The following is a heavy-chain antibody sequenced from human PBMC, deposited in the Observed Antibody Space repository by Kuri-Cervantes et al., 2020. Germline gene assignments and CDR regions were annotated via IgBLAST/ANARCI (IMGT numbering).Heavy chain of an antibody. D-gene: IGHD3-3*01. J-gene: IGHJ4*02. V-gene: IGHV1-69*05. CDR3: ARESPRYDFWSGYYLESFLDY. CDR1: GGTFSSYA. CDR2: IIPIFGTA. Sequence: SVKVSCKASGGTFSSYAISWVRQAPGQGLEWMGGIIPIFGTANYAQKFQGRVTITTDESTSTAYMELSSLRSDDTAVYYCARESPRYDFWSGYYLESFLDYWGQGTLVTVSS.